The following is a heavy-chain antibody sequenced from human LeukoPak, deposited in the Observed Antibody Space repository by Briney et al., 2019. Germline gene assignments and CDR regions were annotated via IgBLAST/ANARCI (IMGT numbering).Heavy chain of an antibody. CDR3: AKASWVSSADAVL. CDR2: IRGHGST. CDR1: GFTFSSYA. Sequence: GGSLRLSCVASGFTFSSYAMSWVRQAPARGLEWVASIRGHGSTFYADSVKGRFTLSRDESRNAVYLQLTYLRVEDTAVYYCAKASWVSSADAVLWGQGTPVTVSS. V-gene: IGHV3-23*01. J-gene: IGHJ4*02. D-gene: IGHD3-16*01.